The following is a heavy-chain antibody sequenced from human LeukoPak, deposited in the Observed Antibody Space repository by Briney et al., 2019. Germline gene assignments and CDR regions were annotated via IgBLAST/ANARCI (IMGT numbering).Heavy chain of an antibody. CDR3: ARVVVVITNDISDI. J-gene: IGHJ3*02. CDR2: IIPISGTT. Sequence: GASVKVSCKTFGGGFSSFAITWVRQAPGQGREWMGGIIPISGTTKYAQKFQGRVTITADESTSTAYMELSSLRSEDTAMYYCARVVVVITNDISDIWGQGTMVIVSS. V-gene: IGHV1-69*13. CDR1: GGGFSSFA. D-gene: IGHD3-22*01.